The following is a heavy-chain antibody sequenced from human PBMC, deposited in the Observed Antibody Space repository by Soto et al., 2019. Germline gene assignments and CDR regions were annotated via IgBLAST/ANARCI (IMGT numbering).Heavy chain of an antibody. D-gene: IGHD2-15*01. CDR2: INNDGSVA. CDR1: GFTFSSYG. J-gene: IGHJ5*02. CDR3: ARDHTEYCTGGSCYWFDP. V-gene: IGHV3-74*03. Sequence: PGGSLRLSCVASGFTFSSYGMHWVRQAPGKGLVWVSRINNDGSVAMYVDSVKGRFTISRDNSKNTLYLQMNSLRAEDTAVYYCARDHTEYCTGGSCYWFDPWGQGTLVTVSS.